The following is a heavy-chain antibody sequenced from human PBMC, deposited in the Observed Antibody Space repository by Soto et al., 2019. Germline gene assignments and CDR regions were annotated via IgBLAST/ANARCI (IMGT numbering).Heavy chain of an antibody. J-gene: IGHJ4*02. CDR3: ARGLNYYDSSGYYKTTAPFDY. CDR1: GYSFTSYW. Sequence: GESLKISCKGSGYSFTSYWIGWVRQMPGKGLEWMGIIYPGDSDTRYSPSFQGQVTISADKSISTAYLQWSSLKASDTAMYYCARGLNYYDSSGYYKTTAPFDYWGQETLVTVSS. V-gene: IGHV5-51*01. CDR2: IYPGDSDT. D-gene: IGHD3-22*01.